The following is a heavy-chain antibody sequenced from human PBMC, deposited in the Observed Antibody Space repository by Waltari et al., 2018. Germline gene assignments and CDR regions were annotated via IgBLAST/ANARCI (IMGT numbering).Heavy chain of an antibody. CDR2: ISWNSGSR. CDR3: ARDVYSSGAPGD. D-gene: IGHD6-19*01. Sequence: EVQLVESGGGLVQPGRSLRLSCAASGFTFDDYAMHWVRQAPGKGLEWVSGISWNSGSRGYADSVKGRFTSSRDNAKNSLYLQMNSLRAEDTAVYYCARDVYSSGAPGDWGQGTLVTVSS. J-gene: IGHJ4*02. CDR1: GFTFDDYA. V-gene: IGHV3-9*01.